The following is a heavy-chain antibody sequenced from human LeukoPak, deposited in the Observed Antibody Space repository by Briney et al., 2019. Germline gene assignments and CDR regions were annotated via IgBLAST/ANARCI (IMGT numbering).Heavy chain of an antibody. D-gene: IGHD2-2*01. V-gene: IGHV3-33*06. J-gene: IGHJ4*02. CDR1: GFTFSSYG. CDR2: IWYDGSNK. CDR3: AKVLNIVVVPTATKPFDY. Sequence: GGSLRLSCAASGFTFSSYGMHWVRQAPGKGLEWVAVIWYDGSNKYYADSVKGRFTISRDNSKNTLYLQMNSLRAEDTAAYYCAKVLNIVVVPTATKPFDYWGQGTLVTVSS.